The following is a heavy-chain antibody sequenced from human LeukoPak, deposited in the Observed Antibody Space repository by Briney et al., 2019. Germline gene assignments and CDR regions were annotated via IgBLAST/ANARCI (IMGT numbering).Heavy chain of an antibody. V-gene: IGHV4-31*03. Sequence: SETLSLTCTVSGGSISSGGYYWSWIRQHPGEGLEWIGYIYYSGRTYYNPSLKSRVTISVDTSKNQFSLKLSSVTAADTAIYYCARVDTGSGINFDYWGQGTLVTVSS. CDR1: GGSISSGGYY. J-gene: IGHJ4*02. D-gene: IGHD3-10*01. CDR3: ARVDTGSGINFDY. CDR2: IYYSGRT.